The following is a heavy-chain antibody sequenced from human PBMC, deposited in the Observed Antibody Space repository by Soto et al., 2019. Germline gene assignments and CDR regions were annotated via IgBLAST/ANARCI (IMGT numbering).Heavy chain of an antibody. J-gene: IGHJ4*02. CDR3: AMGMRCLEWLSGDY. V-gene: IGHV1-18*01. CDR1: GYTFTIYG. Sequence: GASVKVSCKASGYTFTIYGISWVRQAPGQGLEWMGWISAYNGNTNYAQKLQGRVTMTTDTSTSTAYMELRSLRSDDTAVYYCAMGMRCLEWLSGDYWGQGTLVTVSS. CDR2: ISAYNGNT. D-gene: IGHD3-3*01.